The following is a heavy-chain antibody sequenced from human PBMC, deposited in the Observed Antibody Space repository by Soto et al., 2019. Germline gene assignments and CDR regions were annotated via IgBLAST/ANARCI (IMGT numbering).Heavy chain of an antibody. Sequence: SETLSLTCSVSGCSLSKYYWSWIRQPAGKGLEWIGRISTSGHVVSKVSLRSRLTMSVDMSNNHFSLKLTSVTAADTAVYYCARDNNDFWSLYPLAFDYWGQGALVTVSS. V-gene: IGHV4-4*07. CDR2: ISTSGHV. D-gene: IGHD3-3*01. CDR3: ARDNNDFWSLYPLAFDY. CDR1: GCSLSKYY. J-gene: IGHJ4*02.